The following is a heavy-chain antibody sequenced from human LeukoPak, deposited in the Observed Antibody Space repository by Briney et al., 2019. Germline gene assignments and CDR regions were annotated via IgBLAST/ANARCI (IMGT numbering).Heavy chain of an antibody. CDR1: GFTFSSYE. D-gene: IGHD3-10*01. CDR3: ARDSGSALDY. J-gene: IGHJ4*02. CDR2: ISSRGSTI. V-gene: IGHV3-48*03. Sequence: GGSLRLSCAASGFTFSSYEMNWVRQAPGKGLEWVSYISSRGSTIYYAGSVRGRFTISRNNAKNSLYLQMNSLRAEDTAVYYCARDSGSALDYWGQGTLVTVSS.